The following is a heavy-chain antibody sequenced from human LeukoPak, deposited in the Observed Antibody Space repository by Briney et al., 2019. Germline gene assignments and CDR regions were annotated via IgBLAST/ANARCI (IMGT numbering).Heavy chain of an antibody. J-gene: IGHJ5*02. CDR2: ITGSGRT. V-gene: IGHV3-23*01. CDR3: AKGLEVESRLDL. CDR1: GFTFSSYG. Sequence: GGSLRLSCAASGFTFSSYGMSWVRQAPGKGLEWVSGITGSGRTYHAESVKDRFTISRDNSKNTLYMQMNSLRVEDAAMYFCAKGLEVESRLDLWGRGTLVTVSS. D-gene: IGHD1-1*01.